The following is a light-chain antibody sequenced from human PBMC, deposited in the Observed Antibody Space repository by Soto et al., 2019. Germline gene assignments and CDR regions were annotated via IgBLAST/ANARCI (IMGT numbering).Light chain of an antibody. CDR1: QSVSSN. V-gene: IGKV3-15*01. J-gene: IGKJ2*01. CDR3: QQYNNWPPYT. Sequence: EIVVTQSPATLSVSPGERATLSCRASQSVSSNLAWYQQKPGQAPRLLIYGASTRATGIPARFSGSGSGTEFPLTISSLQSEDFAVYYCQQYNNWPPYTFGQGTKVDIK. CDR2: GAS.